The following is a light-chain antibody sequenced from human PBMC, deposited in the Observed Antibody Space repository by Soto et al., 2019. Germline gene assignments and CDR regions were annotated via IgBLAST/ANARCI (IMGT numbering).Light chain of an antibody. J-gene: IGLJ2*01. CDR1: SSDVGDSNR. V-gene: IGLV2-18*02. Sequence: QSALTQPPSVSGSLGQSVTISCIGTSSDVGDSNRVSWYQQPPGTAPKLMIYEVTNRPSGVPDRCSGSKSGNTASLTVSGLQADDEADYYCSAHTRSSTLVFGGGTKLTVL. CDR3: SAHTRSSTLV. CDR2: EVT.